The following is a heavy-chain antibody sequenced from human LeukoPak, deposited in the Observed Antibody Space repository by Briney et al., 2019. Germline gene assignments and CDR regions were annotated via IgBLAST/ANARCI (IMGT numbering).Heavy chain of an antibody. D-gene: IGHD4-17*01. J-gene: IGHJ5*02. V-gene: IGHV4-39*07. CDR3: ARDPYGDYVFDP. Sequence: SETLSLTCTVSGGSISSRTYYWGWIRKPPGKGLEWNGSIYYSGSTYYNPSLKSRVTISIDTSKNHFSLKLTSVTAADTSVYFCARDPYGDYVFDPWGQGTLVTVSS. CDR2: IYYSGST. CDR1: GGSISSRTYY.